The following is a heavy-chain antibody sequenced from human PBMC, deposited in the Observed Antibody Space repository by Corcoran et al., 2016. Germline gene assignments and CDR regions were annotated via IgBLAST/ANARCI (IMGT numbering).Heavy chain of an antibody. CDR1: GFNFSKVW. J-gene: IGHJ4*02. CDR2: IKSKTDGGTA. Sequence: EVCLVESGGGLVKPGDSLRLSCAASGFNFSKVWMNWVRQAPGKGLEWVCSIKSKTDGGTADYAAPVKGRSTISSDDSKNTLDMQMRGLKAEDTAGYYCDTDCGDHWGQGTLVTVSS. V-gene: IGHV3-15*07. CDR3: DTDCGDH. D-gene: IGHD2-21*01.